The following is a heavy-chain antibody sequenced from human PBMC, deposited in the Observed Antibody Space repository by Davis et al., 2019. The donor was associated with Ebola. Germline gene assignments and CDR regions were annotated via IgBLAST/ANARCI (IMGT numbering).Heavy chain of an antibody. V-gene: IGHV3-33*06. J-gene: IGHJ6*04. CDR2: IWDDGSNK. CDR1: GFTLSGYD. D-gene: IGHD6-19*01. Sequence: GGSLRLSCAASGFTLSGYDMNWVRQAPGKGLQWVAVIWDDGSNKYYADSVKGRFTISRDNSKNTLYLQMNSLRVEDTAVYYCAKGGSGWPSDYSYGMGVWGKGTTVTVSS. CDR3: AKGGSGWPSDYSYGMGV.